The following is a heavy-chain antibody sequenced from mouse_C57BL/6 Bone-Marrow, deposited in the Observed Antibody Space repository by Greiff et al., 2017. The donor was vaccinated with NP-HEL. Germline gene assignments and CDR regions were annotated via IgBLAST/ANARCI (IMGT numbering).Heavy chain of an antibody. V-gene: IGHV1-76*01. J-gene: IGHJ4*01. CDR1: GYTFTDYY. CDR2: IYPGSGNT. Sequence: QVQLQQSGAELVRPGASVKLSCKASGYTFTDYYINWVKQRPGQGLEWIARIYPGSGNTYYNEKFKGKATLTAAKSSSTAYMQLSSLTSEDSAVYFCAREAYYRSYYTMDYWGQGTSVTVSS. CDR3: AREAYYRSYYTMDY. D-gene: IGHD2-14*01.